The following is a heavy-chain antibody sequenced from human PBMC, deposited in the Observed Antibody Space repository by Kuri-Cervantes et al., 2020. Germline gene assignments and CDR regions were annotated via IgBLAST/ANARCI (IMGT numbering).Heavy chain of an antibody. CDR3: ARGRSKDYFDY. CDR1: GGSISSGGYS. Sequence: SQTLSLTCAVSGGSISSGGYSWSWIRQPPGKGLEWIGYIYHSGSTYYNPSLKSRVTISVDRSKNQFSLKLSSVTAADTAVYYCARGRSKDYFDYWGQGTLVTVSS. CDR2: IYHSGST. J-gene: IGHJ4*02. V-gene: IGHV4-30-2*01.